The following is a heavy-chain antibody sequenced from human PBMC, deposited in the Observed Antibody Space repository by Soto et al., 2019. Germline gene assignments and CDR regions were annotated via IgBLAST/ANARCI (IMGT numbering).Heavy chain of an antibody. CDR1: GGSISRYY. CDR2: IYYSGST. Sequence: QVQLQESGPGLVKPSETLSLTCTVSGGSISRYYWSWIRQPPGKGLEWIGYIYYSGSTNHNPSLKSRVTIAVDTSKNLDSLNLGSLYAADTGVYYCASRYGSFFDTWGQGTMVTVSS. D-gene: IGHD3-10*01. CDR3: ASRYGSFFDT. J-gene: IGHJ3*02. V-gene: IGHV4-59*08.